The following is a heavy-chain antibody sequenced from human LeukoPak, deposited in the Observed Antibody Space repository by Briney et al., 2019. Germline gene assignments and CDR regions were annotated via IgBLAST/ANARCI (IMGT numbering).Heavy chain of an antibody. D-gene: IGHD1-1*01. V-gene: IGHV3-7*01. J-gene: IGHJ3*02. CDR3: VRDLSPVSDRNVWYDALDI. CDR2: IAGDESQK. Sequence: GGSLRLSCVASGFSFTSSWMTWVRQAPGKGLEWVANIAGDESQKRYMDSVKGRFTISRDNAKNSLYLQLNSLRAEDTAIYYCVRDLSPVSDRNVWYDALDIWGQGTMVTVSS. CDR1: GFSFTSSW.